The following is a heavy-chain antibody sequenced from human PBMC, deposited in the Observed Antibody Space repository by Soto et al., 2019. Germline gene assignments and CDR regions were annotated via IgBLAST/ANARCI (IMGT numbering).Heavy chain of an antibody. CDR2: ISYDGSNK. Sequence: GGSLRLSCAASGFTFSSYAMHWVRQAPGKGLEWVAVISYDGSNKYYADSVKGRFTISRDNSKNTLYLQMNSLRAEDTAVYYCARGHDAGFDYWGQGTLVTVSS. J-gene: IGHJ4*02. CDR1: GFTFSSYA. CDR3: ARGHDAGFDY. V-gene: IGHV3-30-3*01.